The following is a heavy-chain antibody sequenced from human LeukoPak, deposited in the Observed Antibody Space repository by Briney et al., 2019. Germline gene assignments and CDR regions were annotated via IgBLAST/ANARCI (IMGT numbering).Heavy chain of an antibody. V-gene: IGHV1-8*02. Sequence: ASVKVSCKASGGTFSSYAISWVRQAPGQGLEWMGWMNPNSGNTGYAQKFQGRVTMTRNTSISTAYMELSSLRSEDTAVYYCNTMVRLYGMDVWGQGTTVTVSS. CDR1: GGTFSSYA. CDR3: NTMVRLYGMDV. D-gene: IGHD3-10*01. J-gene: IGHJ6*02. CDR2: MNPNSGNT.